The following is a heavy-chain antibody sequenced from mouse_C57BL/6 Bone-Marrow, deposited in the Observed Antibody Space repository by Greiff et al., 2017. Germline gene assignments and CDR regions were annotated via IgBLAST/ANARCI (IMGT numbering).Heavy chain of an antibody. V-gene: IGHV1-54*01. Sequence: QVQLKESGAELVRPGTSVKVSCKASGYAFTNYLLEWVKQRPGQGLEWIGVINPGSGGPNYTEKFKGKATLTADHSSSTAYMQLSSLTSEDSAVYFCARSATVVAPFAYWGQGTLITVSA. CDR3: ARSATVVAPFAY. CDR1: GYAFTNYL. CDR2: INPGSGGP. D-gene: IGHD1-1*01. J-gene: IGHJ3*01.